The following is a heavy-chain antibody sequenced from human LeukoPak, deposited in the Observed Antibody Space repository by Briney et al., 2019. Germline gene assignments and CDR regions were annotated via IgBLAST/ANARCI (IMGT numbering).Heavy chain of an antibody. CDR1: GYSFTSYW. CDR2: IYPGDSDT. D-gene: IGHD6-19*01. J-gene: IGHJ6*02. CDR3: ARQEAVAGKGYYYYYGMDV. V-gene: IGHV5-51*01. Sequence: GESLKISCKGSGYSFTSYWIGWVRQMPGKGLEWMGIIYPGDSDTRYSPSFQGRVTISADKSISTAYLQWSSLKASDTAMYYCARQEAVAGKGYYYYYGMDVWGQGTTVTVSS.